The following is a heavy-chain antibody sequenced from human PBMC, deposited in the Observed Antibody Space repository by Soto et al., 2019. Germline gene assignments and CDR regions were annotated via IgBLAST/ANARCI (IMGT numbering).Heavy chain of an antibody. Sequence: SETLSLTCTVSGGSISSGGYYWSWIRQHPGKGLEWIGYTYYSGSTYYNPSLKSRVTISVDTSKNQFSLKLSSVTAADTAVYYCARGRSIVVQYYYMDAWGKGTTVTVSS. CDR3: ARGRSIVVQYYYMDA. CDR1: GGSISSGGYY. CDR2: TYYSGST. V-gene: IGHV4-31*03. J-gene: IGHJ6*03. D-gene: IGHD2-15*01.